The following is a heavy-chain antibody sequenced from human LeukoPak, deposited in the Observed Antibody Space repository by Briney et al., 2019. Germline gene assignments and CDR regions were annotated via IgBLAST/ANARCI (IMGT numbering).Heavy chain of an antibody. CDR3: ARVYPEPYAYFDY. CDR2: IYSGGST. J-gene: IGHJ4*02. V-gene: IGHV3-53*01. Sequence: GGSLRLSCAASGFTVSGNYMSWVRQAPGKGLEWVSVIYSGGSTYYADSVKGRFTISRDNSKNTLYLQMNSLRAEDTAVYYCARVYPEPYAYFDYWGQGTLVTVSS. D-gene: IGHD2-2*02. CDR1: GFTVSGNY.